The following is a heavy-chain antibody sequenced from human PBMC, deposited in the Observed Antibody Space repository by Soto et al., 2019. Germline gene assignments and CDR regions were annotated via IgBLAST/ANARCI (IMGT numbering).Heavy chain of an antibody. CDR1: GFSFHYND. V-gene: IGHV3-13*01. D-gene: IGHD6-19*01. CDR2: IGTAGDI. Sequence: EVQLVESGGGLVQPGGSLTLSCTTSGFSFHYNDMHWVRQDIGKGLEWVSGIGTAGDIHYAGSVKGRFTISREYAKNSLYLQMDSLTVGDTAVYYCARGSGSSGWSLDSWGQGTLVTVSS. J-gene: IGHJ4*02. CDR3: ARGSGSSGWSLDS.